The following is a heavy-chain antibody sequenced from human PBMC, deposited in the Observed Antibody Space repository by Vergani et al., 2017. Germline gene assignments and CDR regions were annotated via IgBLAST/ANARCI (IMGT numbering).Heavy chain of an antibody. CDR3: ARMRLGGLDY. Sequence: EVQLVESGGGLVQPGGSLRLSCAASGFTFSSYSMNWVRQAPGKGLEWGSYISSSSSTIYYADSVKGRFTISRDNAKNSLYLQMNSLRAEDTAVYYCARMRLGGLDYWGQGTLVTVSS. J-gene: IGHJ4*02. D-gene: IGHD3-16*01. CDR1: GFTFSSYS. V-gene: IGHV3-48*01. CDR2: ISSSSSTI.